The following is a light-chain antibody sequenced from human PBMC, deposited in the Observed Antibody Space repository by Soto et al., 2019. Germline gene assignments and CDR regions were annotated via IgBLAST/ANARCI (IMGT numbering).Light chain of an antibody. CDR1: QSVSNNY. J-gene: IGKJ5*01. V-gene: IGKV3-20*01. Sequence: LTQSAGNLSLSAGERATDSCRASQSVSNNYLAWYQQKPGQAPRRLIYGASSRATGIPDRFSGSGSGTDFTLTISRLEPEDFAVYYCQPYGSSPTFGGGTRLENK. CDR3: QPYGSSPT. CDR2: GAS.